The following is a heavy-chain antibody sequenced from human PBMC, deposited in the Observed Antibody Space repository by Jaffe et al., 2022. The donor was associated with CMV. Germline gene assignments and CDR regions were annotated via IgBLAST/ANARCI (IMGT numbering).Heavy chain of an antibody. CDR2: ISSSSSYI. V-gene: IGHV3-21*01. J-gene: IGHJ4*02. Sequence: EVQLVESGGGLVKPGGSLRLSCAASGFTFSSYSMNWVRQAPGKGLEWVSSISSSSSYIYYADSVKGRFTISRDNAKNSLYLQMNSLRAEDTAVYYCAREGEGMITFGGVIVQDYWGQGTLVTVSS. CDR3: AREGEGMITFGGVIVQDY. D-gene: IGHD3-16*02. CDR1: GFTFSSYS.